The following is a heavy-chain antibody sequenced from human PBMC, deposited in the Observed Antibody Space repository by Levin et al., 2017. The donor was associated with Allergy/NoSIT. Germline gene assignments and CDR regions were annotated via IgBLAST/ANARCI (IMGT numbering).Heavy chain of an antibody. V-gene: IGHV3-13*01. CDR2: IGPAGDT. Sequence: PGESLKISCAASGFTFSSYDMHWVRQTTGEGLEWVSAIGPAGDTYYADSVKGRFTLSRENAKNSFHLQMNSLRAGDTAVYYCARSPAGTDTFDYWGQGTLVTVSS. J-gene: IGHJ4*02. CDR3: ARSPAGTDTFDY. D-gene: IGHD6-19*01. CDR1: GFTFSSYD.